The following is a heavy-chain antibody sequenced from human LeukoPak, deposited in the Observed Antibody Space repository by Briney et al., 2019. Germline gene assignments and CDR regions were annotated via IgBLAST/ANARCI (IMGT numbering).Heavy chain of an antibody. CDR1: SGSISTFY. CDR2: IYYNGIT. J-gene: IGHJ4*02. Sequence: SETLSLTCTVSSGSISTFYWSWIRQPPGKGPEWIGYIYYNGITNYNPSLKSRVTISVDTSKNQFSLKLSSVTAADTAVYYCARDRGGWYFDYWGQGTLVTVSS. CDR3: ARDRGGWYFDY. D-gene: IGHD6-19*01. V-gene: IGHV4-59*01.